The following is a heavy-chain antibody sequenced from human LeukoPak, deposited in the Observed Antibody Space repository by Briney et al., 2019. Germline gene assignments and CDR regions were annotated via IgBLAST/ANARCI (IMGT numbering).Heavy chain of an antibody. D-gene: IGHD5-18*01. CDR3: ARGGYSYGLIFPFDY. J-gene: IGHJ4*02. Sequence: ASVKVSCKAFGYTFTSNYMHWVRQAPGQGPEWMGVISPSGGSTSYAQKFQGRVTMTRDMSTSTVYMELSSLRSEDTAVYYCARGGYSYGLIFPFDYWGQGTLVTVSS. V-gene: IGHV1-46*01. CDR1: GYTFTSNY. CDR2: ISPSGGST.